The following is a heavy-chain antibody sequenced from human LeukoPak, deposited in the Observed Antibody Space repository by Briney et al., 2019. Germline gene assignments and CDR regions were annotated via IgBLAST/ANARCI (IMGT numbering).Heavy chain of an antibody. Sequence: WDTLSLTCTLSGGSIRIYYWSCIREPTGERVEWVGSIYFSGNTCYNSSLKSGVTISIDTPKNQYTLNLHSVTAADTAQNSWANHDLGRNYPDYFNHWGQGTLVTVSS. D-gene: IGHD1-7*01. V-gene: IGHV4-59*05. CDR3: ANHDLGRNYPDYFNH. CDR2: IYFSGNT. CDR1: GGSIRIYY. J-gene: IGHJ4*02.